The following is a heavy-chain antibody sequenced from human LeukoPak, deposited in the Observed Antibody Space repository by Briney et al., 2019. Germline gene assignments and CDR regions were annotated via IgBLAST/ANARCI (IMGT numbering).Heavy chain of an antibody. CDR1: GFTFINAW. V-gene: IGHV3-15*01. J-gene: IGHJ4*02. CDR2: IKSKTDGGTT. D-gene: IGHD6-19*01. Sequence: PGGSLRLSCAASGFTFINAWMSWVRQAPGKGLEWVGRIKSKTDGGTTDYAAPVKGRFTISRDDPKNALYLQMNSLKTEDTALYYCTLAYSSGLSFDYWGRGTLVTVSS. CDR3: TLAYSSGLSFDY.